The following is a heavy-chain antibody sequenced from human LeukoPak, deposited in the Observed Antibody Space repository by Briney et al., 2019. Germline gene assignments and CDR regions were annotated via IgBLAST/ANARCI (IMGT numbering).Heavy chain of an antibody. Sequence: PGRSLRLSCAASGFTFSSYGMHWVRQAPGKGLEWLAVIWYDGSNIYYPDPVKGRFAISRDNSKNTLYLQINSLRAEDTAVYYCARARNDYDTSSFSALDYWGQGTLVTVSS. CDR1: GFTFSSYG. V-gene: IGHV3-33*01. CDR2: IWYDGSNI. CDR3: ARARNDYDTSSFSALDY. D-gene: IGHD3-22*01. J-gene: IGHJ4*02.